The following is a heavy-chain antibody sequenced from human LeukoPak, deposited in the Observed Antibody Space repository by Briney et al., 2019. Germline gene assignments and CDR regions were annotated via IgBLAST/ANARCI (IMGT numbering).Heavy chain of an antibody. D-gene: IGHD3-22*01. CDR1: GYPFNSYA. CDR3: AELGITMIVDV. V-gene: IGHV3-23*01. J-gene: IGHJ6*04. Sequence: GGPLRLSCAPSGYPFNSYAMICLPRAREKALEWVSTISGSGGSTYYADSVKGRFTISRDNSKNTLYLQMNSLRAEDTAVYYCAELGITMIVDVWGKGTMVTVSS. CDR2: ISGSGGST.